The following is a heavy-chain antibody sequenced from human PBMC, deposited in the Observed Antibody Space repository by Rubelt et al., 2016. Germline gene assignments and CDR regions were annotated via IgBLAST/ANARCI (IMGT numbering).Heavy chain of an antibody. CDR3: ARKATDDKWYPFDF. V-gene: IGHV4-59*12. J-gene: IGHJ4*02. D-gene: IGHD2-2*01. Sequence: QVQLQESGPGLVKASETLSLTCTVSGGSINSYYWNWIRQPPGKGPEWIGYIYYTGTTNYNPSLKSRVTISVDTSKNQFPLKLSSVTATDTAVYYCARKATDDKWYPFDFWGQGTLVTVSS. CDR1: GGSINSYY. CDR2: IYYTGTT.